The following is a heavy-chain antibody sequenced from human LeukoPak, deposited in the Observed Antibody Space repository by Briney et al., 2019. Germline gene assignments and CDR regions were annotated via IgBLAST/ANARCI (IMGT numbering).Heavy chain of an antibody. V-gene: IGHV4-59*08. CDR2: IYYSGDS. CDR1: GGSISGSY. CDR3: ARHTYARPFDS. Sequence: SETLPLTCTVSGGSISGSYRSWLRQPPGKRLEWIGYIYYSGDSNYNSSLKSRATISLDTSKNQFSLKVSSVTAADTAIYYCARHTYARPFDSWGQGTLVTVSS. J-gene: IGHJ4*02. D-gene: IGHD6-6*01.